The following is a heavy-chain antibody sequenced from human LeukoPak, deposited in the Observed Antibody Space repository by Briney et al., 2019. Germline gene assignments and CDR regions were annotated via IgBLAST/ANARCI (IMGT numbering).Heavy chain of an antibody. CDR2: INGDGRNI. V-gene: IGHV3-74*01. CDR3: TRDLMDYDVSTGLHHYYMDV. J-gene: IGHJ6*02. D-gene: IGHD3-9*01. Sequence: GGSLRLSCVASGFTFSSYWMHWVRQDPRKGLVWVSRINGDGRNINYADSVRGRFTIYRDNAKNTLYLQMNTLRVEDTAVYYCTRDLMDYDVSTGLHHYYMDVWGQGTTVTVSS. CDR1: GFTFSSYW.